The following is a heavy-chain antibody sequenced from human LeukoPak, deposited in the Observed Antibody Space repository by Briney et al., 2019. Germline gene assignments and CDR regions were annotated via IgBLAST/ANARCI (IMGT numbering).Heavy chain of an antibody. CDR3: AREQFSHTSNYFDN. V-gene: IGHV3-23*01. J-gene: IGHJ4*02. Sequence: PGGSLRLSCAASGFSFSSYAMSWVRQAPGKGLEWVSAMSGSGGSTFYADSVKGRFTISRDNSNNTLYLQMNSLRAEDTAVYYCAREQFSHTSNYFDNWGQGILVTVSS. D-gene: IGHD5-24*01. CDR1: GFSFSSYA. CDR2: MSGSGGST.